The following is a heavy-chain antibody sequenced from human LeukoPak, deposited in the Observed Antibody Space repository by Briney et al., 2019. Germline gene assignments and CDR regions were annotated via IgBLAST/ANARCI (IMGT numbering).Heavy chain of an antibody. D-gene: IGHD3-10*01. CDR2: IYSGGAT. J-gene: IGHJ4*02. CDR3: ARGFHEFRAFDY. CDR1: GFTVSTNY. Sequence: GGSLRLSCAASGFTVSTNYMSWVRQAPGKGLEWVSVIYSGGATYYADTVKGRFTISRDNSKNALHLQMNSLRAEDTAVYYCARGFHEFRAFDYWGQGTLVTVSS. V-gene: IGHV3-53*01.